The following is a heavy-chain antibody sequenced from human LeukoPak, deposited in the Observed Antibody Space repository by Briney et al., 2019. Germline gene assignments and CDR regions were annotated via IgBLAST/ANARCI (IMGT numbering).Heavy chain of an antibody. Sequence: ASVTVSFTSSASTFTFNFIHWGRHAQAQGLEREGWINPNSGGANYAQEFQARVTMTRDTSIGTAYMYLSRQTPDDTTIYNSARGPSSLRLYYFYYWGQGTPVSVSP. CDR1: ASTFTFNF. CDR2: INPNSGGA. V-gene: IGHV1-2*02. CDR3: ARGPSSLRLYYFYY. D-gene: IGHD6-6*01. J-gene: IGHJ4*02.